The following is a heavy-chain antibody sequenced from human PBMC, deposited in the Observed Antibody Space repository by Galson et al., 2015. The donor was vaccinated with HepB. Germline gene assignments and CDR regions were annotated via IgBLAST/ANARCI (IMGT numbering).Heavy chain of an antibody. CDR1: GFTFGAYA. V-gene: IGHV3-49*03. Sequence: LRLSCAASGFTFGAYAMSWFRQAPGKGLEWISFIRSNGYGATTESAASVKGRFTFSRDDSKNIAYLQMNSLETEDTAVYYCARSSLGGNSYSYFDYWGRGTLVTVSS. CDR3: ARSSLGGNSYSYFDY. D-gene: IGHD3-10*01. CDR2: IRSNGYGATT. J-gene: IGHJ4*02.